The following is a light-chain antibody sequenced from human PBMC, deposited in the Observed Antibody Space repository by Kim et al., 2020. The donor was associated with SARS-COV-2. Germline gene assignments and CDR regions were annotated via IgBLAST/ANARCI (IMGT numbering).Light chain of an antibody. CDR3: QTWGPGFRV. V-gene: IGLV4-69*01. Sequence: QLVLTQSPSASASLGASVRLTCTLSRGHSSYDIAWHQQQPEKGPRYLMKVNSDGSHTKGDGIPDRFSGSSSGAERYLTISSLQSDDEADYYCQTWGPGFRVFGGGTQLTVL. J-gene: IGLJ3*02. CDR2: VNSDGSH. CDR1: RGHSSYD.